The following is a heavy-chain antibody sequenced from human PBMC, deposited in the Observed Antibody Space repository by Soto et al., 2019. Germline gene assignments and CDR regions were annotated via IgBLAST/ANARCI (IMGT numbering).Heavy chain of an antibody. CDR1: GGSISSSNW. D-gene: IGHD3-10*01. J-gene: IGHJ6*02. V-gene: IGHV4-4*02. CDR2: IYHSGST. CDR3: ARRGSYYYYGMDA. Sequence: SSETLSLTCAVSGGSISSSNWWSWVRQPPGKGLEWIGEIYHSGSTNYNPSLKSRVTISVDKSKNQFSLKLSSVTAADTAVYYCARRGSYYYYGMDAWGQGTTVTVSS.